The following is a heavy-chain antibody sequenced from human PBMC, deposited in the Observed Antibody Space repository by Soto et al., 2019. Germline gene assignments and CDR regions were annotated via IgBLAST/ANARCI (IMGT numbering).Heavy chain of an antibody. CDR2: VSSGGGT. D-gene: IGHD2-15*01. Sequence: EVELLESGGGLVQPEGSLRLSCAASGFTFSTYAMGWVRQAPGKGLEWVSVVSSGGGTHYADSVKGRFTVSRDNSKNTLSLQMNSLIADDTAVYYCAKRRGAGGHFDYWGQGALVTVSS. J-gene: IGHJ4*02. CDR3: AKRRGAGGHFDY. CDR1: GFTFSTYA. V-gene: IGHV3-23*01.